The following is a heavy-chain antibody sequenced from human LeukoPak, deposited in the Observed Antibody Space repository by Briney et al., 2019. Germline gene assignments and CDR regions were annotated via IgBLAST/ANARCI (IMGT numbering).Heavy chain of an antibody. CDR3: ARGYSSSCNYFDY. CDR1: GGSISNYW. J-gene: IGHJ4*02. D-gene: IGHD6-13*01. Sequence: PSETLSLTCTVSGGSISNYWWSWIRQPPGKGLEWIGYVFDSGGTNYNPSLKSRVTISVDTSKKQFSLKLSSVTAADTAVYYCARGYSSSCNYFDYWGQGSLVSLSS. V-gene: IGHV4-59*01. CDR2: VFDSGGT.